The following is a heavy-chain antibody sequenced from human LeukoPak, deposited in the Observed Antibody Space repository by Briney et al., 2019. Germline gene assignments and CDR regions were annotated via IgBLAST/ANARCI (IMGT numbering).Heavy chain of an antibody. CDR3: AGGYCSGGSCYTSDSFDY. Sequence: TRGSLRLSCAASGFTFSSYAMSWVRQAPGKGLEWVSAISGSGGSTYYADSVKGRFTISRDNSKNTLYLQMNSLRAEDTAVYYCAGGYCSGGSCYTSDSFDYWGQGTLVTVSS. V-gene: IGHV3-23*01. D-gene: IGHD2-15*01. J-gene: IGHJ4*02. CDR2: ISGSGGST. CDR1: GFTFSSYA.